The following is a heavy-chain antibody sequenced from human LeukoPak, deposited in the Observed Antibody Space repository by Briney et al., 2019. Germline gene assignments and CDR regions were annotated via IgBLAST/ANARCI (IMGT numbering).Heavy chain of an antibody. D-gene: IGHD5-18*01. J-gene: IGHJ6*03. CDR3: AKDGGYSYGDYYYYYYMDV. CDR2: ISYDGSNK. V-gene: IGHV3-30*18. Sequence: PGGSLRLSCAASGFTLSSYGMHWVRQAPGKGLEWVAVISYDGSNKYYADSVKGRFTISRDNSKNTLYLQMNSLRAEDTAVYYCAKDGGYSYGDYYYYYYMDVWGKGTTVTVSS. CDR1: GFTLSSYG.